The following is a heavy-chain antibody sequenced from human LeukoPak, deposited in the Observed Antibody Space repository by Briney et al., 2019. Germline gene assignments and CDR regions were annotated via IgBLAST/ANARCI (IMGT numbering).Heavy chain of an antibody. CDR3: ARSPSTGWKYDFDY. J-gene: IGHJ4*02. CDR2: IYTSGST. CDR1: GGSISSYY. Sequence: SETLSLTCTVSGGSISSYYWSWIRQPAGKGLEWIGRIYTSGSTNYNPSLKSRVTMSVDTSKNQFSLKLSSVTAADTAVYYCARSPSTGWKYDFDYWGQGTLVTVSS. D-gene: IGHD1-7*01. V-gene: IGHV4-4*07.